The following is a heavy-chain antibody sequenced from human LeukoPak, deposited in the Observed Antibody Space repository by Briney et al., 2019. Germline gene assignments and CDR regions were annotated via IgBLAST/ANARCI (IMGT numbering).Heavy chain of an antibody. V-gene: IGHV3-11*01. J-gene: IGHJ5*02. CDR1: GFTFSDYY. CDR3: ARGGYDILTGDNWFDP. Sequence: GGSLRLPCAASGFTFSDYYMSWIRQAPGKGLEWVSYISSSGSTIYYADSVKGRFTISRDNAKNSLYLQMNSLRAEDTAVYYCARGGYDILTGDNWFDPWGQGTLVTVSS. D-gene: IGHD3-9*01. CDR2: ISSSGSTI.